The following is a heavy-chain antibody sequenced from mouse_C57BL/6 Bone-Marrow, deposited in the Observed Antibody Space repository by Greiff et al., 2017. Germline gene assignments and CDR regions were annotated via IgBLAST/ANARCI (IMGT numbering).Heavy chain of an antibody. CDR3: SSFDGNYFDF. D-gene: IGHD2-3*01. J-gene: IGHJ2*01. Sequence: VQLQQSGAELVRPGASVKLSCTASGFNIQDDYIHWVKQRPEQGLEWIGWIDPEIGDTEYASKFQGKATITSDTSSNPAYLQLSSLTSEDTAVYYCSSFDGNYFDFWGQGTPLTVAS. V-gene: IGHV14-4*01. CDR2: IDPEIGDT. CDR1: GFNIQDDY.